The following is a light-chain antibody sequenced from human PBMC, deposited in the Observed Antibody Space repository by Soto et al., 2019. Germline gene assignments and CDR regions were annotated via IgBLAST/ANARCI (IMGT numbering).Light chain of an antibody. CDR1: QSVSSY. V-gene: IGKV3-11*01. Sequence: EIGLTQSHATLSLSPGERATLSCRASQSVSSYLAWYQQKPGQAPRLLIYDASNRATGIPARFSGSGSGTDFTLTISSLEPEDFAVYYCQQRSNWLWTFSHGSKVDIK. J-gene: IGKJ1*01. CDR2: DAS. CDR3: QQRSNWLWT.